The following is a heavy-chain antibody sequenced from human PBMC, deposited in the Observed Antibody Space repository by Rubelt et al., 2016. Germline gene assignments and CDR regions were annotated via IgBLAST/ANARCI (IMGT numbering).Heavy chain of an antibody. CDR3: ARSYSNYQDGYYYYYGMDV. CDR2: INTYNDKA. CDR1: GYTFTTYG. D-gene: IGHD4-11*01. Sequence: QVHLVQSAIEVKKPGASVKISCKTSGYTFTTYGIIWVRRAPGQGLEWMEWINTYNDKANYPQKFQGRVSMTTDSSTNTAYMELSSLRSEDTAVYYCARSYSNYQDGYYYYYGMDVWGQGTTVTVSS. V-gene: IGHV1-18*01. J-gene: IGHJ6*02.